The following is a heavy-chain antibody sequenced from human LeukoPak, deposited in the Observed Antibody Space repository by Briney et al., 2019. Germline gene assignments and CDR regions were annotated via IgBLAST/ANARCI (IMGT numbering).Heavy chain of an antibody. CDR2: TYYRSKWYN. CDR3: ARGDIGFDY. D-gene: IGHD2-15*01. V-gene: IGHV6-1*01. J-gene: IGHJ4*02. CDR1: GDSVSSNSAA. Sequence: SQTLSLTCAISGDSVSSNSAAWNWIRRPPSRGLEWLGRTYYRSKWYNNYAVSVKSRITINSDTSKNQFSLQLNSVTPEDTAVYYCARGDIGFDYWGQGTLVTVSS.